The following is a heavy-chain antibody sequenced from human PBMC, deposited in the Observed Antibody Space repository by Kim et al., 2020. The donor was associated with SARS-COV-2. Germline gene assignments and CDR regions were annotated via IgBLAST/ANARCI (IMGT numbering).Heavy chain of an antibody. Sequence: ASVKVSCKASGYTFTSYAMNWVRQAPGQGLEWMGWINTNTGNPTYAQGFTGRFVFSLDTSVSTAYLQISSLKAEDTAVYYCATDSSSWPTPGYWYFDLWGRGTLVTVSS. V-gene: IGHV7-4-1*02. CDR3: ATDSSSWPTPGYWYFDL. CDR1: GYTFTSYA. D-gene: IGHD6-13*01. J-gene: IGHJ2*01. CDR2: INTNTGNP.